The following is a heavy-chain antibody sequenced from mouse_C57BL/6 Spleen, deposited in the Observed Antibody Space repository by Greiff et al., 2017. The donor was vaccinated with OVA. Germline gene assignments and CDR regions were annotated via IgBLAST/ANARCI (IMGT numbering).Heavy chain of an antibody. J-gene: IGHJ1*03. CDR3: ARSVSSYWYFDV. V-gene: IGHV7-3*01. D-gene: IGHD1-1*01. CDR2: IRNKANGYTT. Sequence: EVKLVESGGGLVQPGGSLSLSCAASGFTFTDYYLSWVRQPPGKALEWLGFIRNKANGYTTEYSASVKGRFTISRDNSQSIIYLQMNALRAEDRATYYCARSVSSYWYFDVWGTGTTVTVSS. CDR1: GFTFTDYY.